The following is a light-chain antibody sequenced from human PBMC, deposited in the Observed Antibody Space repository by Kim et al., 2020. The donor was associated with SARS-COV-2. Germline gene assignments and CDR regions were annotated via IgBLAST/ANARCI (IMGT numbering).Light chain of an antibody. CDR3: HQYGSSPDT. V-gene: IGKV3-20*01. CDR2: VTS. J-gene: IGKJ2*01. Sequence: LCPGERVPLSCRAPLRVFSTNLAGYQQKPGQAPRLLIYVTSTRATGIPDRFSGSGSGTDFTLTISRLEPEDFAVYYCHQYGSSPDTFGQGTKVEI. CDR1: LRVFSTN.